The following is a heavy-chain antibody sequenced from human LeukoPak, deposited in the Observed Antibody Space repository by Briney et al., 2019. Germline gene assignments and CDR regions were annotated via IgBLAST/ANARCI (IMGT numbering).Heavy chain of an antibody. Sequence: ASVKVSCKASGYTFTSYDINWVRQATGQGLEWMGWMNPNSGNTGYAQKFQGRVTMTRNTSISTAYMELSSLRSEDTAVYYCARFSSGSYHGGWYFDLWGRGTLVTVSS. CDR1: GYTFTSYD. J-gene: IGHJ2*01. CDR3: ARFSSGSYHGGWYFDL. D-gene: IGHD1-26*01. V-gene: IGHV1-8*01. CDR2: MNPNSGNT.